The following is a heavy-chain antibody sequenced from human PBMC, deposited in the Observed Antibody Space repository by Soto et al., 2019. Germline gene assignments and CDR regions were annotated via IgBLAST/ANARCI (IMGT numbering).Heavy chain of an antibody. J-gene: IGHJ4*02. D-gene: IGHD2-2*02. CDR2: IIPILGIA. CDR1: GGTFSSYT. Sequence: QVQLVQSGAEVKKPGSSVKVSCKASGGTFSSYTISWVRQAPGQGLEWMGRIIPILGIANYAQKFQGRVTITADKSTSTAYMELSSLRSEDTAVYYCARDLWHIPPYYFDYWGQGTLVTVSS. V-gene: IGHV1-69*08. CDR3: ARDLWHIPPYYFDY.